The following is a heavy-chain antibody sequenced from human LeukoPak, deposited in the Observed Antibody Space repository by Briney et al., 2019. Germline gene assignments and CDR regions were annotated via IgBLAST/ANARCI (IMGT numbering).Heavy chain of an antibody. Sequence: SQTLSLTFTVSGGSISSGGYYWSWIRQHPGKGLEWIGYIYYSGSTYCNPSLKSRVTISVDTSKNQFSLILSSVTAADTAVYYCAREVAAAGIDYWGQGTLVTVSS. J-gene: IGHJ4*02. CDR2: IYYSGST. V-gene: IGHV4-31*03. CDR1: GGSISSGGYY. D-gene: IGHD6-13*01. CDR3: AREVAAAGIDY.